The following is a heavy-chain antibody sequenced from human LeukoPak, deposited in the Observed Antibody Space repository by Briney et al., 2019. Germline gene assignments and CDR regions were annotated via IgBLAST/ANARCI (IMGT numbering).Heavy chain of an antibody. J-gene: IGHJ4*02. CDR1: GGSFSGYY. CDR2: INHSGST. Sequence: SETLSLTCAVYGGSFSGYYWSWIRQPPGKGLEWIGEINHSGSTNYNPSLTSRVTISVDTSKNQFSLTLSSVTAADTAVYYCARLSSLWFGELWGQGTLVTVSS. D-gene: IGHD3-10*01. CDR3: ARLSSLWFGEL. V-gene: IGHV4-34*01.